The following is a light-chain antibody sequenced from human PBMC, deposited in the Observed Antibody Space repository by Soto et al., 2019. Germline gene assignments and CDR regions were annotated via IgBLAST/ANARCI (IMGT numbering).Light chain of an antibody. CDR3: QQHYSTPWT. CDR1: QSVLYSSNNKNY. J-gene: IGKJ1*01. CDR2: WAS. V-gene: IGKV4-1*01. Sequence: DIVMTQSPDSLAVSLGERASINCRSSQSVLYSSNNKNYLAWYQQKAGQPPKLLIYWASTRESGVPDRFSGSGSGTDFTLTINSLQADDVAVYYCQQHYSTPWTFGQGTKVEIK.